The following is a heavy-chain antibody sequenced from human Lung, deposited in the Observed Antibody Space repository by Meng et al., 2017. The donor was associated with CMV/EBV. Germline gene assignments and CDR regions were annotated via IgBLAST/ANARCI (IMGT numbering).Heavy chain of an antibody. CDR1: GGSISSSSYY. D-gene: IGHD1-14*01. Sequence: QLSPQESGPGMVKPSETLSLTCTVSGGSISSSSYYWAWILQPPGEGLEWIGSVVYSGTTYYTSSLKSRVSISVDTTKNQFSLKLSSVTAADTAVYYCARHHHSPTFDYWGQGTLVTVSS. CDR2: VVYSGTT. V-gene: IGHV4-39*01. CDR3: ARHHHSPTFDY. J-gene: IGHJ4*02.